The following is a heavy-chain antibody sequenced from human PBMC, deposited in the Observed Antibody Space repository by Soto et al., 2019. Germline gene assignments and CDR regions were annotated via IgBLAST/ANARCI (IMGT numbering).Heavy chain of an antibody. CDR3: ARDYGDY. CDR1: DGSISSGDYY. J-gene: IGHJ4*02. V-gene: IGHV4-30-4*01. D-gene: IGHD4-17*01. Sequence: SETMSLTCTVSDGSISSGDYYWSWIRQPPGKGLEWFGYIYYSGSTYYNPSLKSRVTISVDTSKNQFSLKLSSVTAAETAVYYCARDYGDYWGQGTLVTGSS. CDR2: IYYSGST.